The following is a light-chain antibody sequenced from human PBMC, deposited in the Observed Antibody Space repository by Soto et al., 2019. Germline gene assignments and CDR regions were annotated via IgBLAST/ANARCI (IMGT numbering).Light chain of an antibody. CDR3: QQYSNWRT. J-gene: IGKJ1*01. CDR2: GAS. Sequence: EIVMTQSPATLSVSPGERATLSCRASQCVSSNLAWYQQKPGQAPRLLIYGASTRATGIPARFSGSGSGTDFTLTISSLQSEDFAVYYCQQYSNWRTFGQGTKVDIK. CDR1: QCVSSN. V-gene: IGKV3-15*01.